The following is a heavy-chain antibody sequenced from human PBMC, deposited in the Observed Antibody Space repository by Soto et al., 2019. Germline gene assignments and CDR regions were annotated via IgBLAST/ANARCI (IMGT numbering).Heavy chain of an antibody. V-gene: IGHV1-3*01. CDR3: ASSPLDYDFWSGYDSIVGY. D-gene: IGHD3-3*01. Sequence: ASVKVSCKASGYTFTSYAMHWVRQAPGQRLEWMGWINAGNGNTKYSQKFQGRVTITRDTSASTAYMELSSLRSEDTAVYYCASSPLDYDFWSGYDSIVGYWGQGTLVTVSS. J-gene: IGHJ4*02. CDR1: GYTFTSYA. CDR2: INAGNGNT.